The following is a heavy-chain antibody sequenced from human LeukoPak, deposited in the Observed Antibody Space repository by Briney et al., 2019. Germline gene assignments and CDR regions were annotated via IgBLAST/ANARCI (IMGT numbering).Heavy chain of an antibody. J-gene: IGHJ4*02. CDR2: ITGDAGDT. Sequence: GGSLRLSCAASGFTFSSYAMNWVRQTPVKGLEWVSFITGDAGDTSYADSVKGRFTISRDNSKNTLFLQLNSLCAEDTGVYYCARTTGNGHWLIQFWGQGTLVTVSS. CDR1: GFTFSSYA. V-gene: IGHV3-23*01. CDR3: ARTTGNGHWLIQF. D-gene: IGHD4-23*01.